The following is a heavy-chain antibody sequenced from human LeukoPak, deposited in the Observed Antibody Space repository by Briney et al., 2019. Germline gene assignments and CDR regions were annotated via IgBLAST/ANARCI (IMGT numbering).Heavy chain of an antibody. CDR1: GYTFTGYY. Sequence: GASVKVSCKASGYTFTGYYMHWVRQAPGQGLEWMGWINPNSGGTNYAQKFQGRVTMTRDTSISTAYMELSRLRSDDTAVYYCARDPLDSSSWSSDYWGQGTLVTVSS. CDR2: INPNSGGT. V-gene: IGHV1-2*02. J-gene: IGHJ4*02. CDR3: ARDPLDSSSWSSDY. D-gene: IGHD6-13*01.